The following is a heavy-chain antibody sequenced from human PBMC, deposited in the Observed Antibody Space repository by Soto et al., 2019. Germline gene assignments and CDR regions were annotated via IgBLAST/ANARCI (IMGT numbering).Heavy chain of an antibody. CDR1: GGSIRSYY. D-gene: IGHD5-12*01. Sequence: PSETLSFTCTVSGGSIRSYYWSWIRQPPGKGLEWIGYIYYSGSTNYNPSLKSRVTISVDTSKNQFSLKLSSVTAADTAVYYCARERWLQLGWFDPWGQGTLVTVSS. CDR3: ARERWLQLGWFDP. J-gene: IGHJ5*02. CDR2: IYYSGST. V-gene: IGHV4-59*01.